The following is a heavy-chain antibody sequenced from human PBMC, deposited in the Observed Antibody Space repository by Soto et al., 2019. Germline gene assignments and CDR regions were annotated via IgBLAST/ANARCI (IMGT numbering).Heavy chain of an antibody. CDR1: GYTFNGYY. D-gene: IGHD3-3*01. J-gene: IGHJ3*02. V-gene: IGHV1-2*04. CDR3: ARGRFLEWSDAFDI. Sequence: ASVKVSCKASGYTFNGYYMHWVRQAPGQGLEWMGWINPNSGGTNYAQKFQGWVTMTRDTSISTAYMELSRLRSDDTAVYYCARGRFLEWSDAFDIWGQGTMVPVSS. CDR2: INPNSGGT.